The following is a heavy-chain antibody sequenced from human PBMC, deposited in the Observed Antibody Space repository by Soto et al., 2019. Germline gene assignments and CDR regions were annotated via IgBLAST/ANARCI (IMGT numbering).Heavy chain of an antibody. Sequence: SEPLSLSRTLSRASISSYYLNWIRQPPGKGLAWLGNFYSSRSAFYNPSLRSRLTLSVDTSKIQFSLRLSSVTTADTAVYYCARVPIEVIAGGPYYYGTDVWGQGTTGT. CDR3: ARVPIEVIAGGPYYYGTDV. CDR1: RASISSYY. D-gene: IGHD2-8*02. CDR2: FYSSRSA. J-gene: IGHJ6*02. V-gene: IGHV4-59*01.